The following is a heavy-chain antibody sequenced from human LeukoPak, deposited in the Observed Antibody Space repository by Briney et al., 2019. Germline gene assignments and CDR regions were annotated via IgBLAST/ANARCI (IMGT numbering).Heavy chain of an antibody. CDR3: ARDRLSSVIGTAFFGMDF. D-gene: IGHD1-7*01. J-gene: IGHJ6*02. CDR2: IYYDGSEQ. CDR1: GFSFRSKT. Sequence: GRSLRLSCAASGFSFRSKTMHWVRQAPGKGLEWVALIYYDGSEQYYADSVKGRLTISRDNSLNTLYLRMDNLRIEDTAVYYCARDRLSSVIGTAFFGMDFWGHGTTVTVSS. V-gene: IGHV3-30*04.